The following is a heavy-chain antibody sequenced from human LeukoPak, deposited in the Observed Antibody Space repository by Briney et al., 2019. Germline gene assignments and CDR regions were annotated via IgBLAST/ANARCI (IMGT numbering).Heavy chain of an antibody. Sequence: GGSLRLSCAASGFTFSSYDMHWVRQATGKGLEWVSAIGTAGDTYYPGSVKGRFTISRENAKNSLYLQMNSLRAGDTAVYYCARGRGRYGSGSYYGMDVWGQGTTVTVSS. V-gene: IGHV3-13*01. CDR1: GFTFSSYD. CDR3: ARGRGRYGSGSYYGMDV. CDR2: IGTAGDT. J-gene: IGHJ6*02. D-gene: IGHD3-10*01.